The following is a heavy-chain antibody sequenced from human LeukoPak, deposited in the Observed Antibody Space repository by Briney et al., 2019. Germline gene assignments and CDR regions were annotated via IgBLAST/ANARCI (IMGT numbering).Heavy chain of an antibody. D-gene: IGHD3-9*01. CDR3: AKVERYFDHPHPFDY. Sequence: PGGSLRLSCAASGFTFSSYAMSWVRQAPGKGLEWVSAISGSGGSTYYADSVKGRFTISRDNSKNTLYLQMNSLRAEDTAVYYCAKVERYFDHPHPFDYWGQGTLVTVSS. CDR2: ISGSGGST. J-gene: IGHJ4*02. CDR1: GFTFSSYA. V-gene: IGHV3-23*01.